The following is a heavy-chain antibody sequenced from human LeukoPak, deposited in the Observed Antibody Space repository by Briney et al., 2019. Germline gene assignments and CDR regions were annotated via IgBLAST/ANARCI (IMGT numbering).Heavy chain of an antibody. J-gene: IGHJ4*02. V-gene: IGHV3-66*02. CDR2: IYSGGRT. D-gene: IGHD6-6*01. CDR1: GFTVSSNY. CDR3: ARVSSSSSPTYFDY. Sequence: GGSLRLSCAASGFTVSSNYMSWVRQAPGKGLEWVSVIYSGGRTYYADSVKGRFTISRDNPKNTLYLQMNSLRAEDTAVYYCARVSSSSSPTYFDYWGQGTLVTVSS.